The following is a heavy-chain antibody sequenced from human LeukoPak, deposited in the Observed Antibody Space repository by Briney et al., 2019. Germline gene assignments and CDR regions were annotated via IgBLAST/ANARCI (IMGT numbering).Heavy chain of an antibody. CDR3: ASPRPGYYYDSSGSYYFDY. J-gene: IGHJ4*02. CDR1: GGTFSSYA. Sequence: ASVKVSCKASGGTFSSYAISWVRQAPGQGLEWMGGIIPIFGTANYAQKFQGRVTITTDESTSTAYMELSGLRSEDTAVYYCASPRPGYYYDSSGSYYFDYWGQGTLVTVSS. CDR2: IIPIFGTA. D-gene: IGHD3-22*01. V-gene: IGHV1-69*05.